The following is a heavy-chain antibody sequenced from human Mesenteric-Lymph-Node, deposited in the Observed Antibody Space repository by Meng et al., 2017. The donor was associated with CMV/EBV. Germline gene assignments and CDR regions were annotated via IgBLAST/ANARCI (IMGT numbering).Heavy chain of an antibody. V-gene: IGHV4-39*01. CDR2: VHHSGTT. Sequence: LQRPGPGLVKHLDTLSLPCLVPGDSISNSTYDWTWIRQPPGKGLEWIGSVHHSGTTYYNPSLKGRLTISVDTSANLFSLRLTTVTAADTATYYCARRGNYDSDYSEYWGQGTLVTVSS. CDR1: GDSISNSTYD. D-gene: IGHD3-22*01. J-gene: IGHJ4*02. CDR3: ARRGNYDSDYSEY.